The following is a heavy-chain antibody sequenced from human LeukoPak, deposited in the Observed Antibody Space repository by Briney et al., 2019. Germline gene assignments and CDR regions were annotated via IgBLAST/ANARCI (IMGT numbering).Heavy chain of an antibody. V-gene: IGHV4-30-4*01. CDR3: ARGPGYCSSTSCYSRFDP. J-gene: IGHJ5*02. CDR2: IYYSGST. D-gene: IGHD2-2*02. CDR1: GGSISSGDYY. Sequence: PSQTLSLTCTVSGGSISSGDYYWSWIRQPPGKGLEWIGYIYYSGSTNYNPSLKSRVTISVDTSKNQFSLKLSSVTAADTAVYYCARGPGYCSSTSCYSRFDPWGQGNLVTVSS.